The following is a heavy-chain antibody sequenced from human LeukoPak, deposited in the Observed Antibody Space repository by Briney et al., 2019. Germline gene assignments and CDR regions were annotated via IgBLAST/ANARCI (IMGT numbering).Heavy chain of an antibody. CDR3: ARDLHPTVTAPFDY. D-gene: IGHD4-17*01. J-gene: IGHJ4*02. CDR2: IKQDGSEK. CDR1: GFTFSSYW. V-gene: IGHV3-7*01. Sequence: PGGSLRLSCAASGFTFSSYWMSWVRQAPGKGLEWVANIKQDGSEKYYVDSVKGRFTIPRDNAKNSLYLQMNSLRAEDTAVYYCARDLHPTVTAPFDYWGQGTLVTVSS.